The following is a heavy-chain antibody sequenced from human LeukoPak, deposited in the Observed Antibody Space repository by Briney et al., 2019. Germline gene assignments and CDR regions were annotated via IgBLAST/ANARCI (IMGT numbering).Heavy chain of an antibody. CDR1: GFSFSSYE. CDR2: ISGSGGST. Sequence: PGGSLRLSCAVSGFSFSSYEMNWVRQAPGKGLEWVSAISGSGGSTYYADSVKGRFTISRDNSKNTLYLQMNSLRAEDTAVYYCANEPYYYDSSGYSVYWGQGTLVTVSS. CDR3: ANEPYYYDSSGYSVY. J-gene: IGHJ4*02. D-gene: IGHD3-22*01. V-gene: IGHV3-23*01.